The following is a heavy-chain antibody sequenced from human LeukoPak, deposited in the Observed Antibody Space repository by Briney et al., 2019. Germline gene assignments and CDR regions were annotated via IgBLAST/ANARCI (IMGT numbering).Heavy chain of an antibody. CDR1: GFTFRSYG. V-gene: IGHV3-30*18. Sequence: RPGGSLRLSCAASGFTFRSYGMHWVRQAPGKGLEWVAVISYDGSNKYYADSVKGRFTISRDNSKNTLYLQMNSLRAEDTAVYYCAKDLAVRYSSSWPNWFDPWGQGTLVTVSS. D-gene: IGHD6-13*01. J-gene: IGHJ5*02. CDR2: ISYDGSNK. CDR3: AKDLAVRYSSSWPNWFDP.